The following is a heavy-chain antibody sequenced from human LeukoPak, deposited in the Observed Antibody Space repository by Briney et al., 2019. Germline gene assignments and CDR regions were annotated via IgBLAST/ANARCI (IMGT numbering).Heavy chain of an antibody. V-gene: IGHV3-33*08. Sequence: PGGSLRLSCAASGFTFSSYAMHWVRQAPSKGLEWVAVIWYDASNKYYADSVKGRFTISRDNSKNTLYLQMNSLRDDDTAVYYCVRGVGVSRFNYLDSWGQGTLVIVSS. D-gene: IGHD6-13*01. CDR3: VRGVGVSRFNYLDS. CDR1: GFTFSSYA. J-gene: IGHJ4*02. CDR2: IWYDASNK.